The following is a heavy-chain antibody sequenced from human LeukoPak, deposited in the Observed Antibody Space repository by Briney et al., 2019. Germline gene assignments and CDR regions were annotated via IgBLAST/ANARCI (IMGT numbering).Heavy chain of an antibody. CDR1: GFSFSAYG. CDR2: IWYDGSSK. J-gene: IGHJ4*02. Sequence: GGSLRLSCAASGFSFSAYGVHWVRQAPGKGLEWVAVIWYDGSSKDYADSVKGRFTLSRDNSKNTLYLQMNSLRAEDTAVYYCARDGGYYYDSSGYYYPVAFYYWGQGTLVTVSS. D-gene: IGHD3-22*01. V-gene: IGHV3-33*01. CDR3: ARDGGYYYDSSGYYYPVAFYY.